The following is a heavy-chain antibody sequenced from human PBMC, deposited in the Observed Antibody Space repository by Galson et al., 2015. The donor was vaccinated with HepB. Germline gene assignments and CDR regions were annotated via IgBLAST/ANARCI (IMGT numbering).Heavy chain of an antibody. CDR1: GFTFSSYG. V-gene: IGHV3-33*08. D-gene: IGHD4-17*01. CDR3: AREKASGDYRTGYFDL. Sequence: SLRLSCAASGFTFSSYGMHWVRQAPGKGLEWVAVIWYDGSNKYYADSVKGRFTISRDNSKNTLYLQMNSLRAEDTAVYYCAREKASGDYRTGYFDLWGRGTLVTVSS. J-gene: IGHJ2*01. CDR2: IWYDGSNK.